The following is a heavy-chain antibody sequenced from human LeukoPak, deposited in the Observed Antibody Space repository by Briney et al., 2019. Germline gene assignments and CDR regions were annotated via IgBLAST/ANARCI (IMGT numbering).Heavy chain of an antibody. Sequence: GASLRISCKGSGYLFTSYWISWVRQMPGKGLEWMGRIDPSDSYTNYSPSFQGHVTISADKSISTAYLQWSSLKASDTAMYYCARPAVPAAIDYYYGMDVWGKGTTVTVSS. CDR2: IDPSDSYT. D-gene: IGHD2-2*01. CDR3: ARPAVPAAIDYYYGMDV. J-gene: IGHJ6*04. V-gene: IGHV5-10-1*01. CDR1: GYLFTSYW.